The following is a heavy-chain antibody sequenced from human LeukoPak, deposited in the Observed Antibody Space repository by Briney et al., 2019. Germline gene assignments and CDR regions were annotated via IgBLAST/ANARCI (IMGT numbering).Heavy chain of an antibody. D-gene: IGHD3-10*01. V-gene: IGHV3-30*04. CDR1: GFTFSSYA. Sequence: GRSLRLSCAASGFTFSSYAMHWVRQAPGKGLEWVAVISYDGSNKYYADSVKGRFTISRDNSKNTLYLQMNSLRAEDTAVYYCARVRTYYGSGSSPFDPWGQGTLVTVSS. CDR2: ISYDGSNK. CDR3: ARVRTYYGSGSSPFDP. J-gene: IGHJ5*02.